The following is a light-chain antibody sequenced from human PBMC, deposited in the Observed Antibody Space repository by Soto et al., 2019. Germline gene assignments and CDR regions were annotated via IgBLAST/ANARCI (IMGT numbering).Light chain of an antibody. CDR1: SSNIGRNT. V-gene: IGLV1-44*01. CDR3: AVWDDNLRAVV. Sequence: QSGLTQPPSASGTPGQRITISCSGSSSNIGRNTINWYQYLPGTAPKVLIYRNNHRASGVPDRFSGSQSGSSASLAIDGLHSEDEAEYYCAVWDDNLRAVVFGGGAKLTVL. CDR2: RNN. J-gene: IGLJ2*01.